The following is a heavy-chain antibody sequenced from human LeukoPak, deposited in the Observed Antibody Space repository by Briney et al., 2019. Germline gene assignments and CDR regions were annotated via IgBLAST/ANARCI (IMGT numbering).Heavy chain of an antibody. CDR3: VKGGLRSGYSFED. CDR2: VSDTGDLR. D-gene: IGHD3-9*01. Sequence: GGSLRLSCAASGFTFNTHAISWVRQAPGKGLEWVAAVSDTGDLRYSANSVKGRFAISRDNSKNTAFLQTYSLRAEDTALYYCVKGGLRSGYSFEDWGQGTLVSVSS. CDR1: GFTFNTHA. J-gene: IGHJ4*02. V-gene: IGHV3-23*01.